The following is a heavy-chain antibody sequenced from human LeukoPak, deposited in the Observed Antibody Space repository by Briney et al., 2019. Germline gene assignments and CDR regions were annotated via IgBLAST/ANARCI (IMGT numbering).Heavy chain of an antibody. Sequence: GSLRLSCAASGFTFSSHWMSWVRQAPGKGPEWVANIKQDGSEKYYVDSVKGRFTISRDNAKNSLYLQMNSLRAEDTAVYYCARDVTSYYYDSSGSIFDYWGQGTLVTVSS. V-gene: IGHV3-7*01. CDR1: GFTFSSHW. CDR3: ARDVTSYYYDSSGSIFDY. CDR2: IKQDGSEK. J-gene: IGHJ4*02. D-gene: IGHD3-22*01.